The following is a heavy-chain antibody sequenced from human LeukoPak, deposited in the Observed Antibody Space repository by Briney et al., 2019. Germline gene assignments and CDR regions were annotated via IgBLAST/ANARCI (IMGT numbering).Heavy chain of an antibody. D-gene: IGHD2-15*01. J-gene: IGHJ6*02. V-gene: IGHV3-30*18. CDR1: GFTFSNYG. Sequence: PGRSLRLSCAASGFTFSNYGMHWVRQAPGKGLEWVAVISYDESDKYYADSVKGRFTISRDNSKNTLYLQMNSLRPEDTAVYYCAKGVVAATNAAYYGMDVWGQGTTVTVS. CDR3: AKGVVAATNAAYYGMDV. CDR2: ISYDESDK.